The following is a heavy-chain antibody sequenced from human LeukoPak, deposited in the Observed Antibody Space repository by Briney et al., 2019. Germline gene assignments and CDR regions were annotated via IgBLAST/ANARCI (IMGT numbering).Heavy chain of an antibody. CDR1: GFTFDDYA. Sequence: QPGGSLRLSCAASGFTFDDYAMHWVRQAPGKGLEWVSGISWNSGSIGYADSVKGRFTISRDNAKNSLYLQMNSLRAEDTALYYCVKDYGDYVAPDYWGQGTLVTVSS. V-gene: IGHV3-9*01. CDR2: ISWNSGSI. D-gene: IGHD4-17*01. J-gene: IGHJ4*02. CDR3: VKDYGDYVAPDY.